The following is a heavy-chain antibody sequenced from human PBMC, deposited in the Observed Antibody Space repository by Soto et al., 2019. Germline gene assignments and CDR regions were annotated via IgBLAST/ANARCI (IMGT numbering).Heavy chain of an antibody. CDR2: IIPILGIA. CDR1: GGTFSSYT. Sequence: SVKVSCKASGGTFSSYTISWVRQAPGQGLEWMGRIIPILGIANYAQKFQGRVTITADKSTSTAYMELRSLRSDDTAVYYCAREKSSSSGQFDPWGQGTLVTVSS. J-gene: IGHJ5*02. V-gene: IGHV1-69*04. D-gene: IGHD6-6*01. CDR3: AREKSSSSGQFDP.